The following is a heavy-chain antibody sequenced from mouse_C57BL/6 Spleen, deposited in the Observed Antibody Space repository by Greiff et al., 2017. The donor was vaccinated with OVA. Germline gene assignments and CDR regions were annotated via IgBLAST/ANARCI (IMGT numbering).Heavy chain of an antibody. Sequence: VQLQQPGAELVKPGASVKMSCKASGYTFTSYWITWVKQRPGQGLEWIGDIYPGSGSTNYNEKFKSKATLTVDTSSSTAYMQLSSLTSEDSAVYYCAREGGYADAMDYWGQGTSVTVSS. J-gene: IGHJ4*01. CDR3: AREGGYADAMDY. CDR1: GYTFTSYW. CDR2: IYPGSGST. D-gene: IGHD2-2*01. V-gene: IGHV1-55*01.